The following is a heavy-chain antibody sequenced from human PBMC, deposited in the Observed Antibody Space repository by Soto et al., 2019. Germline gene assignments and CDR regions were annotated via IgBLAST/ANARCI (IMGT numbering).Heavy chain of an antibody. CDR3: ASGKDYAEGGY. Sequence: GGSLRLSCAASGFTFSSYSMNWVRQAPGKGLEWVSSSSSTIYYADSVKGRFTISRDNAKNSLYLQMNSLRDEDTAVYYCASGKDYAEGGYWGQGT. CDR2: SSSSTI. J-gene: IGHJ4*02. CDR1: GFTFSSYS. V-gene: IGHV3-48*02. D-gene: IGHD4-17*01.